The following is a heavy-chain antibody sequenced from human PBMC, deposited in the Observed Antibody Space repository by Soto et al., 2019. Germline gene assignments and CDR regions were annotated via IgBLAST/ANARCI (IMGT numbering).Heavy chain of an antibody. D-gene: IGHD3-10*01. CDR3: ARAGTNMVQFDY. V-gene: IGHV4-59*11. Sequence: SETLSLTCAVPGGSINGHFWSWIRQSPGKGLERIGHIYYSGSTSYSPSLKSRVSISVDTSKNQFSLEVHSLTAADTAVYYCARAGTNMVQFDYWGQGTLVTVSS. CDR2: IYYSGST. CDR1: GGSINGHF. J-gene: IGHJ4*02.